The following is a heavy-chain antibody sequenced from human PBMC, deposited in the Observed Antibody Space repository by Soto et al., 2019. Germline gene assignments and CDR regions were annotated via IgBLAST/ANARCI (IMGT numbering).Heavy chain of an antibody. D-gene: IGHD3-22*01. CDR2: ISAYNGNT. J-gene: IGHJ3*02. Sequence: ASVKVSCKASGYTFTSYGISWVRQAPGQGLEWMGWISAYNGNTNYAQKLQGRVTMTTDTSTSTAYMELRSLRSDDTAVYYCARDRPLTLYYYVSSPRVCSFDIRGQGTMFTV. CDR3: ARDRPLTLYYYVSSPRVCSFDI. V-gene: IGHV1-18*01. CDR1: GYTFTSYG.